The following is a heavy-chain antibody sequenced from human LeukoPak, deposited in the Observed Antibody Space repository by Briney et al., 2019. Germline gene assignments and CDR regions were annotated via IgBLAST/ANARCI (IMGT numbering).Heavy chain of an antibody. D-gene: IGHD2-2*01. CDR3: ARILGYCSSTSCYHKYYYYYYGMDV. V-gene: IGHV1-18*01. CDR2: ISAYNGNT. Sequence: GASVKVSCKASGYTFTSYGISWVRQAPGQGLEWMGWISAYNGNTNYAQKLQGRVTMTTDTSTSTAYMELRSLRSDDTAVYYCARILGYCSSTSCYHKYYYYYYGMDVWGQGTTVTVSS. J-gene: IGHJ6*02. CDR1: GYTFTSYG.